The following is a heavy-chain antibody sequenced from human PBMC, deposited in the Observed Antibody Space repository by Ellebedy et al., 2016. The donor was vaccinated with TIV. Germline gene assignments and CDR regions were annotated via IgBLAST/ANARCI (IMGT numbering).Heavy chain of an antibody. V-gene: IGHV3-30-3*01. CDR1: GFMFQGYA. D-gene: IGHD5-24*01. CDR3: ARDGWLQHTRSFFDL. J-gene: IGHJ4*02. CDR2: LSSDGVSQ. Sequence: PGGSLRLSCAASGFMFQGYAMHLVRQAPGKGLEWVASLSSDGVSQACVDSVRGRFSVSGDNSKNTLYLQMNSLRPEDTAIYYCARDGWLQHTRSFFDLWGQGTVVTVSS.